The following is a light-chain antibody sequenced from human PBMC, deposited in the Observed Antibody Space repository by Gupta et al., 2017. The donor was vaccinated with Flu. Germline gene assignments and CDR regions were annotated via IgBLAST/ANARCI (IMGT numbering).Light chain of an antibody. CDR2: DAS. CDR1: QSIGSSD. J-gene: IGKJ5*01. Sequence: EIVLTQSPGTLSLSPGERASRSCRASQSIGSSDLAWYQQKPGQPPRLLIFDASSRATGLPDRISGSASATDFTLTISILDPEDFAVYYCQQYGRSPPSFGQGTRVDIE. CDR3: QQYGRSPPS. V-gene: IGKV3-20*01.